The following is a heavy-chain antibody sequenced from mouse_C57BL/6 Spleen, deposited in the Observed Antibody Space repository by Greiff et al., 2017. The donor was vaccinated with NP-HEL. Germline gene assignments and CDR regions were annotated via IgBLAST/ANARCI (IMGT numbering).Heavy chain of an antibody. Sequence: QVQLQQSGAELARPGASVKLSCKASGYTFTSYGISWVKQRTGQGLEWIGEIYPRSGNTYYNEKFKGKATLTADKSSSTAYMELRSLTSEDSAVYFCAREGDYYGSYWYFDVWGTGTTVTVSS. V-gene: IGHV1-81*01. J-gene: IGHJ1*03. D-gene: IGHD1-1*01. CDR3: AREGDYYGSYWYFDV. CDR2: IYPRSGNT. CDR1: GYTFTSYG.